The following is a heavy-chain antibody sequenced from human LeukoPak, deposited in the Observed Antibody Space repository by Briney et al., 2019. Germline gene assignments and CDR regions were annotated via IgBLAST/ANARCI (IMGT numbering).Heavy chain of an antibody. Sequence: SVKVSCKASGGTFSSYAISWVRQAPGQGLEWMGGIIPIFGTANYAQKFQGRVTITADESTSAAYMELSSLRSEDTAVYYCARDRFKGYYYDSSGLDYWGQGTLVTVSS. CDR3: ARDRFKGYYYDSSGLDY. CDR2: IIPIFGTA. CDR1: GGTFSSYA. J-gene: IGHJ4*02. D-gene: IGHD3-22*01. V-gene: IGHV1-69*13.